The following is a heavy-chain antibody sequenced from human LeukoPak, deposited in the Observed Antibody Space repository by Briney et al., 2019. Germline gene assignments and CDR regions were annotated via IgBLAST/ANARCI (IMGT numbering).Heavy chain of an antibody. CDR3: ARHFSLYGSGSYYNPPPYYYYMDV. V-gene: IGHV5-51*01. CDR1: GYSFTSYW. Sequence: GESPKISCKGSGYSFTSYWIGWVRQMPGKGLEWMGIIYPGDSDTRYSPSFQGQVTISADKSISTAYLQRSSLKASDTAVYYCARHFSLYGSGSYYNPPPYYYYMDVWGKGTTVTISS. D-gene: IGHD3-10*01. J-gene: IGHJ6*03. CDR2: IYPGDSDT.